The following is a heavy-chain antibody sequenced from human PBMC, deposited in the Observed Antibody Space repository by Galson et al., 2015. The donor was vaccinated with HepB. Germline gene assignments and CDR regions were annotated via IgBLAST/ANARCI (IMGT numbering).Heavy chain of an antibody. CDR1: GFIFNYFP. D-gene: IGHD4-17*01. CDR3: VRPRGAGAGDYQNWYFDL. Sequence: SLRLSCAASGFIFNYFPMHWVRQAPGKGLEWVAVISYTGRYINYADFGKGRFTISRDNSKNALYLQMNSLRVEDTALYYCVRPRGAGAGDYQNWYFDLWGRGTLVTVSS. J-gene: IGHJ2*01. V-gene: IGHV3-30*04. CDR2: ISYTGRYI.